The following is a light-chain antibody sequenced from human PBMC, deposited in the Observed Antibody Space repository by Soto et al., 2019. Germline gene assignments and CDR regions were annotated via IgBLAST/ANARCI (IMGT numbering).Light chain of an antibody. CDR1: QDIRNH. Sequence: DLQMTQSPSSLSASAGDRVIITCQASQDIRNHLNWYQQKPGKAPKLLIYDVSNLATGVPPRFSGGGSGTDFTLTISSLQPEDIATYYCQHYDDLVTFGGGTKVEIK. CDR3: QHYDDLVT. J-gene: IGKJ4*01. CDR2: DVS. V-gene: IGKV1-33*01.